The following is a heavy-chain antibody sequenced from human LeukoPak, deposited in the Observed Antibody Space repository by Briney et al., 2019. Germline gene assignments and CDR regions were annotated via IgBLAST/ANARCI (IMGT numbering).Heavy chain of an antibody. J-gene: IGHJ4*02. V-gene: IGHV1-2*06. D-gene: IGHD6-13*01. CDR1: GYTFTGYY. CDR2: INPNSGGT. CDR3: ARDRSIAAAGTVTGY. Sequence: GASVKVSCKASGYTFTGYYMHWVRQAPGQGLEWMGRINPNSGGTNYAQKFQGRVTMTRDTSISTAYMELSRLRSDDTAAYYCARDRSIAAAGTVTGYWGQGTLVTVSS.